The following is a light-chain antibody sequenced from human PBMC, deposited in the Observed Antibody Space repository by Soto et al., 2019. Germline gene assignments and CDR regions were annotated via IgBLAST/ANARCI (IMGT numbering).Light chain of an antibody. CDR1: ESISSSY. CDR3: QQYGSSPWT. J-gene: IGKJ1*01. Sequence: DIVLTQSPCTLSLSPGERATLSCRATESISSSYLAWYQQKPGQAPRLLIYGASSRATGIPDRFSGSGSGTDFTLTISRLEPEDFAVYYCQQYGSSPWTSGQGTKVDIK. CDR2: GAS. V-gene: IGKV3-20*01.